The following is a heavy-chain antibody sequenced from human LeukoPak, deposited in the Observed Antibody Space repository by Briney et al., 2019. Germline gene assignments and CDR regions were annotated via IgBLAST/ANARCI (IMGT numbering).Heavy chain of an antibody. J-gene: IGHJ1*01. CDR2: IWYDGSNK. CDR1: GFTFSSYG. D-gene: IGHD6-13*01. Sequence: GGSLRLSCAASGFTFSSYGMHWVRQAPGKGLEWVAVIWYDGSNKYYADSVTGRFTISRDNSKNTLYLQMNSLRAEDTAVYYCAKDLHSSSWYNYFQHWGQGTLVTVSS. CDR3: AKDLHSSSWYNYFQH. V-gene: IGHV3-33*06.